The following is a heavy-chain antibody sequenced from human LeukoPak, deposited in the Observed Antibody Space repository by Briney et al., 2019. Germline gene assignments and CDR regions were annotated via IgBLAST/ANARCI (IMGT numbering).Heavy chain of an antibody. CDR2: ISSSSSYI. D-gene: IGHD1-26*01. V-gene: IGHV3-21*01. J-gene: IGHJ4*02. Sequence: GGSLRLSCAASGFTFSSYSMNWVRQAPGKGLEWVSSISSSSSYIYYADSVKGRFTISRDNAKSSLYLQMNSLRAEDTAVYYCARDFLSGSYCDYWGQGTLATVSS. CDR3: ARDFLSGSYCDY. CDR1: GFTFSSYS.